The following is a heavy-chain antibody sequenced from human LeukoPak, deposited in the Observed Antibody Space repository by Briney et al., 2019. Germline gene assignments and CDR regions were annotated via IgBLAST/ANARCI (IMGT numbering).Heavy chain of an antibody. V-gene: IGHV3-53*01. CDR3: ARVVWYCGGDCYSDY. Sequence: GGSLRLSCAASGFTVSSNYMSRVRQAPGKGLEWVSVVYSGGSTYYADSVKGRFTISRDNSKNTLYLQMNSLRAEDTALYYCARVVWYCGGDCYSDYWGQGTLVTVSS. J-gene: IGHJ4*02. CDR1: GFTVSSNY. CDR2: VYSGGST. D-gene: IGHD2-21*02.